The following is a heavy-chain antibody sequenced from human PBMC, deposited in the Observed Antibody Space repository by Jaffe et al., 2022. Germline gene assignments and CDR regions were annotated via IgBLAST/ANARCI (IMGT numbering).Heavy chain of an antibody. J-gene: IGHJ4*02. CDR3: ARMSPPRRDGYNYPFDY. Sequence: QVQLQESGPGLVKPSQTLSLTCTVSGGSISSGSYYWSWIRQPAGKGLEWIGRIYTSGSTNYNPSLKSRVTISVDTSKNQFSLKLSSVTAADTAVYYCARMSPPRRDGYNYPFDYWGQGTLVTVSS. V-gene: IGHV4-61*02. CDR1: GGSISSGSYY. D-gene: IGHD5-12*01. CDR2: IYTSGST.